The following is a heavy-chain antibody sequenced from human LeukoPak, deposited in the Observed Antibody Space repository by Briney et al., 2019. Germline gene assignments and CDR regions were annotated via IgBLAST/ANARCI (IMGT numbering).Heavy chain of an antibody. D-gene: IGHD1-14*01. CDR3: AKWALPQPIGYYYMDV. J-gene: IGHJ6*03. V-gene: IGHV3-30*02. CDR2: IRYDGSTK. Sequence: PGGSLRLSCAASGFTFSSYAMSWVRQAPGKGLEWVAFIRYDGSTKYYADSVKGRFTISRDKSEDTLYLQMSSLRAGDTAIYYCAKWALPQPIGYYYMDVWGKGITVTVSS. CDR1: GFTFSSYA.